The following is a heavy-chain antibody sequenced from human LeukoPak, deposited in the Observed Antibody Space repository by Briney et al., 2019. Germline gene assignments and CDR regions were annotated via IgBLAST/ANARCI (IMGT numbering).Heavy chain of an antibody. CDR1: GFTFSSYA. V-gene: IGHV3-23*01. D-gene: IGHD3-16*02. CDR2: ISGSGGST. Sequence: QPGGSLRLSCAASGFTFSSYAMSWVRQAPGKGLEWVSAISGSGGSTYYADSVKGRFTISRDNSKNTLYLQMNSLRAEDTAVYYCAKDFYVWGSYPADYWAQGTLVTVSS. J-gene: IGHJ4*02. CDR3: AKDFYVWGSYPADY.